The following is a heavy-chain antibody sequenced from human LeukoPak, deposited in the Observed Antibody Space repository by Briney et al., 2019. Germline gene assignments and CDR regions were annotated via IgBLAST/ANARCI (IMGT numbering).Heavy chain of an antibody. V-gene: IGHV1-2*02. CDR3: AREYYYGSGNYYNQIDY. CDR2: IDPNSGGT. J-gene: IGHJ4*02. Sequence: ASVKVSCKASGYTFTGYYMHWVRQAPGQGLEWMGWIDPNSGGTNYAQKFQGRVTMTRDTSISTAYMVLNRLRSDGTAVYYCAREYYYGSGNYYNQIDYWGQGTLVTVSS. D-gene: IGHD3-10*01. CDR1: GYTFTGYY.